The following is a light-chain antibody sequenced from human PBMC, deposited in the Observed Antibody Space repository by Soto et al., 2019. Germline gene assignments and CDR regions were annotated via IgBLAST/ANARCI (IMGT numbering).Light chain of an antibody. CDR3: QQDNNWPRT. V-gene: IGKV3-15*01. J-gene: IGKJ1*01. Sequence: EIVMTQSPATLSVSPGERATLSCRASQSVSSNLAWYQQKPGQAPRLLIYGASTRATGIPARFSGSGSGTEFTLTISSLQSEDFEVYYCQQDNNWPRTFGQGTKVEIK. CDR2: GAS. CDR1: QSVSSN.